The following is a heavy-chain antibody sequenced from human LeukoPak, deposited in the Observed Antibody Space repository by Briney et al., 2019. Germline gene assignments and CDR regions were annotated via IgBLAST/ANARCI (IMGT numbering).Heavy chain of an antibody. Sequence: SETLSLTCAVYGGSFSGYYWSWIRQPPGKGLEWIGEINHSGSTNYNQSLKSRVTISVDTSKNQFSLKLSSVTAADTAVYYCARSAGTGSDYWGQGTLVTVSS. CDR2: INHSGST. CDR1: GGSFSGYY. V-gene: IGHV4-34*01. CDR3: ARSAGTGSDY. D-gene: IGHD6-13*01. J-gene: IGHJ4*02.